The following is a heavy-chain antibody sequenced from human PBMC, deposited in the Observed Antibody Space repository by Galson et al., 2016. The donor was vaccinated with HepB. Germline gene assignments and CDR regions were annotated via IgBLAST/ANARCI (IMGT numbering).Heavy chain of an antibody. V-gene: IGHV5-51*01. J-gene: IGHJ6*02. CDR2: VYPGDSDV. CDR3: ARHAKHHDGLDV. Sequence: QSGAEVKKPGESLKISCKGSGYSITNYWVAWVRQMPGKGLEWMGMVYPGDSDVRYGPSFQGQVTISADKSNITAYLQWSSLKASDTAMYYCARHAKHHDGLDVWGQGTTVTVSS. CDR1: GYSITNYW.